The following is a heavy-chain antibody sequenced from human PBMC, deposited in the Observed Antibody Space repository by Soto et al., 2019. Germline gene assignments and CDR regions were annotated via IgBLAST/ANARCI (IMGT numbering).Heavy chain of an antibody. CDR1: AGSVSSGGYY. CDR2: IYYSWSD. Sequence: QVQLQESGPGLVRPSEPLSLTCTVSAGSVSSGGYYWSWIRQPPGKGLEWIGYIYYSWSDDYNPTLKSRVTISVDTSKNQFSLKLYSVTAADTAVYYCARVSLAVAGMTDYWGQGTLVTVSS. V-gene: IGHV4-61*08. CDR3: ARVSLAVAGMTDY. D-gene: IGHD6-19*01. J-gene: IGHJ4*02.